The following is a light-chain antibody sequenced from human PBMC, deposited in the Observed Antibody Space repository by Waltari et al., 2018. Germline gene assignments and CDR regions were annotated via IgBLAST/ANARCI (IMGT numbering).Light chain of an antibody. V-gene: IGLV2-23*01. J-gene: IGLJ2*01. CDR2: EGK. CDR3: CSYSGSIPGI. Sequence: QPALTQPASVSGSPGQSITVSCTGTSGGYNLVSWYQHHPDKGPKLIIYEGKTRPSGFSSRFPAPKSGNPASLTIAGLRPEEEPHYYCCSYSGSIPGISGGGTRLTVL. CDR1: SGGYNL.